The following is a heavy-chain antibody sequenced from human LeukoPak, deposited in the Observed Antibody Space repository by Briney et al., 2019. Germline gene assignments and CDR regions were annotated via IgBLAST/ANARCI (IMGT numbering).Heavy chain of an antibody. Sequence: PGGSLRLSCVASGFTFTGHSMHWVRQAPGKGLEWVGVVGTDEKTIFYADSLQGRFTISRDNSKNTLYLQMNSLRDEDTAVYYCARERQMGATPFDYWGQGSLVTVSS. V-gene: IGHV3-30*04. CDR1: GFTFTGHS. J-gene: IGHJ4*02. CDR2: VGTDEKTI. D-gene: IGHD1-26*01. CDR3: ARERQMGATPFDY.